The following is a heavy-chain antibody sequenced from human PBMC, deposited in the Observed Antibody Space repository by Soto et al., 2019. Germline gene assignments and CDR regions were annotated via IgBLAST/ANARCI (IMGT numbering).Heavy chain of an antibody. CDR3: ARGNYYGSGSRYAFEI. CDR2: IKQDGSEK. CDR1: GFTFSSYW. J-gene: IGHJ3*02. V-gene: IGHV3-7*04. Sequence: PGGSLRLSCAASGFTFSSYWMSWVRQAPGKGLEWVANIKQDGSEKYYVDSVKGRFTISRDNAKNSLYLQMNSLRAEDTAVYYCARGNYYGSGSRYAFEIWGQGTMVTVSS. D-gene: IGHD3-10*01.